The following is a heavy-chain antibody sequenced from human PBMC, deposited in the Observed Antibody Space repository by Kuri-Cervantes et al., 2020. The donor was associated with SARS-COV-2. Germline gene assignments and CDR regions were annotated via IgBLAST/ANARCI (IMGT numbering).Heavy chain of an antibody. CDR2: ITRSSVYI. Sequence: LSLTCVASGFTFSAYTLNWVRQAPGKGLEWVSSITRSSVYISYADSLKGRFTISRDNSKNTLYLQMNSLRAEDTAVYYCARGPYRRFDPWGQGTLVTVSS. J-gene: IGHJ5*02. D-gene: IGHD4-11*01. CDR1: GFTFSAYT. V-gene: IGHV3-21*01. CDR3: ARGPYRRFDP.